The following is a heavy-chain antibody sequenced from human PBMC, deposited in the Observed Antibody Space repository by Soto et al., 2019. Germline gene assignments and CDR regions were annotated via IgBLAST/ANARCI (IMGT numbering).Heavy chain of an antibody. CDR3: ARVAGGYYYGMDV. V-gene: IGHV4-4*02. D-gene: IGHD6-13*01. CDR2: IYHSGST. CDR1: GGSISSSNW. J-gene: IGHJ6*02. Sequence: QVQLQESGPGLVKPSGTLSLTCAVSGGSISSSNWWCWVRQPPGKGLEWIGEIYHSGSTNYNPSLKNRVNILVDKTKTQLALKLTSVTAADTAVYYCARVAGGYYYGMDVWGQGTTVTVSS.